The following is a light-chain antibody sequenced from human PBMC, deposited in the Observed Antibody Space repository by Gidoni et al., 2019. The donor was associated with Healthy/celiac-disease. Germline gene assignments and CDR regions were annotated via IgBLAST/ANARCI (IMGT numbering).Light chain of an antibody. CDR1: SSNTGAGYD. CDR2: GNS. V-gene: IGLV1-40*01. CDR3: QSYDSSLSEVV. Sequence: QSVLTQPPSVSGAPGQRVTISCTGSSSNTGAGYDVHWYQQLPGTAPKLLISGNSNRPSGVPDRFSGSKSGTSASLAITGLQAEDEADYYCQSYDSSLSEVVFGGGTKLTVL. J-gene: IGLJ2*01.